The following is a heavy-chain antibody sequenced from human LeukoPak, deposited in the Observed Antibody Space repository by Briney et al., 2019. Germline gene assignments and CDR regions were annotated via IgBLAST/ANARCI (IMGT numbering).Heavy chain of an antibody. V-gene: IGHV3-48*01. CDR2: ISSVSSTI. Sequence: GSLRLSCAASGFTFSSYSMNWVRQAPGKGLEWISFISSVSSTIFYADSVKGRFNISRDNVKNSPYLQMNGLRAEDTAVYYCARVHGGYPFDQWGQGTLVTVSS. CDR3: ARVHGGYPFDQ. J-gene: IGHJ4*02. CDR1: GFTFSSYS. D-gene: IGHD2-15*01.